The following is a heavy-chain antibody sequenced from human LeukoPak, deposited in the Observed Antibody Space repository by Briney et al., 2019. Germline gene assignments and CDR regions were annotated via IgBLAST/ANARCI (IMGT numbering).Heavy chain of an antibody. J-gene: IGHJ5*02. D-gene: IGHD6-6*01. CDR3: ASEGAARRNWFDP. CDR1: GFIFGNYA. Sequence: PGGSLRLSCAASGFIFGNYAMSWVRQAPGKGLEWVSSISSSSSYIYYADSVKGRFTISRDNAKNSLYLQMNSLRAEDTAVYYCASEGAARRNWFDPWGQGTLVTVSS. CDR2: ISSSSSYI. V-gene: IGHV3-21*01.